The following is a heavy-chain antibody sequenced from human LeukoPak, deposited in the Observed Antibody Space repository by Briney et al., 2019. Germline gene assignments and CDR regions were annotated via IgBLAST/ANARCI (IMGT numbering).Heavy chain of an antibody. Sequence: PGGSLRLSCAASGLTFSSYAMHWVRQAPGKGLEWVAVISYDGSNKYYADSVKGRFTISRDNSKNTLYLQMNSLRAEDTAVYYCARGKFGGVSYFFDYWGQGTLVTVSS. CDR1: GLTFSSYA. CDR3: ARGKFGGVSYFFDY. V-gene: IGHV3-30*04. D-gene: IGHD3-16*01. CDR2: ISYDGSNK. J-gene: IGHJ4*02.